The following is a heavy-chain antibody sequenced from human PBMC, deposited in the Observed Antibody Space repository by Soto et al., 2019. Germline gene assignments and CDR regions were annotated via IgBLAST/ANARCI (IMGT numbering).Heavy chain of an antibody. D-gene: IGHD3-9*01. CDR3: ARGGVRYFDWQAAGNWFDP. V-gene: IGHV4-31*03. J-gene: IGHJ5*02. CDR1: GGSISSGGYY. CDR2: IYYSGST. Sequence: KPSETLSLTCTVSGGSISSGGYYWSWIRQHPGKGLEWIGYIYYSGSTYYNPSLKSRVTISVDTSKNQFSLKLSSVTAADTAVYYCARGGVRYFDWQAAGNWFDPWGQGTLVTVSS.